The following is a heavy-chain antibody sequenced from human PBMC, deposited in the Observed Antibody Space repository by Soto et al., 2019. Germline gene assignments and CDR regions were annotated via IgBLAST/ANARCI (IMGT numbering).Heavy chain of an antibody. V-gene: IGHV4-38-2*01. D-gene: IGHD2-2*01. CDR2: IYHSGST. CDR1: GYSISSGYY. J-gene: IGHJ5*02. CDR3: ARQGWDIVVVPASITFDP. Sequence: SETLSLTCAVSGYSISSGYYWGWIRQPPGKGLGWIESIYHSGSTYYNPSLKSRVTISVDTSKNQFSLKLSSVTAADTAVYYCARQGWDIVVVPASITFDPWGQGTLVTVSS.